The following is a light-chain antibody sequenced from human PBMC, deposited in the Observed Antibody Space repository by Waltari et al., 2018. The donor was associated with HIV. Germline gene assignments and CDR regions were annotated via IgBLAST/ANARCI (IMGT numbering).Light chain of an antibody. J-gene: IGKJ3*01. CDR1: QNIKNY. CDR3: QQSYSSPT. Sequence: DIQMTQSPSSLSASIWARVTIACRTSQNIKNYLNWYQQKPGKAPKILIYTATTLQSGVSSRFNGSGSGTDFTLTITDLQPEDFAIYFCQQSYSSPTFGPGTTVDVK. V-gene: IGKV1-39*01. CDR2: TAT.